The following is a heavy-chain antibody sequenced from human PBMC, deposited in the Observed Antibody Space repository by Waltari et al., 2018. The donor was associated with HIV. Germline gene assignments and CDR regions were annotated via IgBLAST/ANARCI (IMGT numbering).Heavy chain of an antibody. V-gene: IGHV4-4*07. D-gene: IGHD3-10*01. Sequence: QVQLQESGPGLVKPSETLSLTCTVSGGSINNYYCSWVRQPAGRALEWIGRIYPTGDTNYNPSLSSRLTLSVDKSKSQFSLKLNSVTAADTAIYYCARDFYFGSADYAYFDSWGQGTRVIVSS. CDR3: ARDFYFGSADYAYFDS. CDR1: GGSINNYY. J-gene: IGHJ4*02. CDR2: IYPTGDT.